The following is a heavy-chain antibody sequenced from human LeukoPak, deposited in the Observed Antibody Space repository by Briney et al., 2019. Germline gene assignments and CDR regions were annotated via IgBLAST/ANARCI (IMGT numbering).Heavy chain of an antibody. CDR1: GGSISSYY. J-gene: IGHJ6*03. D-gene: IGHD2-8*01. CDR2: IYYSGST. CDR3: VRLRPEIMVYAYHYYYYMDV. V-gene: IGHV4-59*04. Sequence: SETLSLTCTVSGGSISSYYWSWIRQPPGKGLEWIGSIYYSGSTYYNPSLKSRVTISVDTSKNQFSLKLSSVTAADTAVYYCVRLRPEIMVYAYHYYYYMDVWGKGTTVTISS.